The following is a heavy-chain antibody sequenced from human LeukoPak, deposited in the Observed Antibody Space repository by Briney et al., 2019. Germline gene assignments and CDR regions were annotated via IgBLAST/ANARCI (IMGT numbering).Heavy chain of an antibody. Sequence: GASVNVSCKASGYTFTGYYMHWVRQAPGQGLEWMGRINPNSGGTNYAQKFQGRVTMTRDTSISTAYMELSRLRSDDTAVYYCARVLGLGYCSSTSCPQDYYYYGMDVWGQGTTVTVSS. D-gene: IGHD2-2*01. V-gene: IGHV1-2*06. CDR2: INPNSGGT. J-gene: IGHJ6*02. CDR1: GYTFTGYY. CDR3: ARVLGLGYCSSTSCPQDYYYYGMDV.